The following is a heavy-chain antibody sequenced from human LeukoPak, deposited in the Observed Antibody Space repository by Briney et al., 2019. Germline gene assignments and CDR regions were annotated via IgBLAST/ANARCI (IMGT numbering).Heavy chain of an antibody. Sequence: GGSLRLSCAASGFTFDDYGMSWVRHAPGKGLEWVSGINWNGGSTGYADSVKGRFTISRDNAKNSLYLQMNSLRAEDTAVYYCANQPHIVVPTLLGWGQGTLVTVSS. CDR2: INWNGGST. D-gene: IGHD1-26*01. J-gene: IGHJ4*02. CDR3: ANQPHIVVPTLLG. CDR1: GFTFDDYG. V-gene: IGHV3-20*04.